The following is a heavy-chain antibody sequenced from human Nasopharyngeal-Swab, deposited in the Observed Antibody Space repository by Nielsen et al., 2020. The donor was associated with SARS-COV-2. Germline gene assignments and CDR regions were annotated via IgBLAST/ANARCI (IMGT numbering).Heavy chain of an antibody. V-gene: IGHV4-31*03. Sequence: SETLSLTCTVSGGSISSCGYYWSWIRQHPGKGLEWIGYIYYSGSTYYNPSLKSRVTISVDTSKNQFSLKLSSVTAADTAVYYCARGLSRFLEWFPFEYWGQGTLVTVSS. J-gene: IGHJ4*02. CDR3: ARGLSRFLEWFPFEY. D-gene: IGHD3-3*01. CDR2: IYYSGST. CDR1: GGSISSCGYY.